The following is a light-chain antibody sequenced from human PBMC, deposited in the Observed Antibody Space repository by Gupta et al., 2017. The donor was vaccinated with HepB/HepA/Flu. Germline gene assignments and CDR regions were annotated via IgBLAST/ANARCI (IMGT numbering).Light chain of an antibody. J-gene: IGKJ3*01. CDR2: LGS. V-gene: IGKV2-28*01. CDR3: MQALQTPLFT. Sequence: DIVLTQSPLSLPVTPGEPASISCRSSQSLLHSNGYNYLDWYLQKPGQSPQLLIYLGSHRASGVPDRFSGSGSGTDFTLKISRVEAEDVGVYYCMQALQTPLFTFGPGTKVDV. CDR1: QSLLHSNGYNY.